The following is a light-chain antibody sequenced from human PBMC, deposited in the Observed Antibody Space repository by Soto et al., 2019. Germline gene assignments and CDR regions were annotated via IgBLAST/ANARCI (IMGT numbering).Light chain of an antibody. Sequence: EIVMTQSPATLSVSPGERATLSCRASQSVSSNLAWYQQKPGQAPRLLIYGASTMATGIPARVSGSGSGTEFPLTISSLQSEDFAVYYCQQYNNWPRTFGQGTKVEIK. CDR3: QQYNNWPRT. J-gene: IGKJ1*01. V-gene: IGKV3-15*01. CDR2: GAS. CDR1: QSVSSN.